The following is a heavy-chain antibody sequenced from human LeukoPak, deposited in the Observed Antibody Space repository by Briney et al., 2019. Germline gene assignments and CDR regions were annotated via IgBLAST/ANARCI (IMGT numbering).Heavy chain of an antibody. CDR2: IYYSGST. D-gene: IGHD3-22*01. CDR1: GGSISSSSYY. CDR3: ARGIYDSSGYYYGY. J-gene: IGHJ4*02. Sequence: SETLSLTCTVSGGSISSSSYYWGWIRQPPGKGLEWIGSIYYSGSTYYNPSLKSRVTISVDTSKNQFFLKLSSVTAADTAVYYCARGIYDSSGYYYGYWGQGTLVTVSS. V-gene: IGHV4-39*07.